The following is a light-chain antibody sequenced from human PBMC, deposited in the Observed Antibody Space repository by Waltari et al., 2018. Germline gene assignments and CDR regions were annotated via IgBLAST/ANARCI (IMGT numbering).Light chain of an antibody. CDR3: CSYAGNKWL. V-gene: IGLV2-23*02. Sequence: QSALTQPASVSGSPGQSITISCSGSSGDVGMFNLVAWYQQHPGKAPQHIIYHFDARPSGVAYRFSASKSGHTASLTISGLQPEDEADYYCCSYAGNKWLFGGGTKVTVL. J-gene: IGLJ3*02. CDR1: SGDVGMFNL. CDR2: HFD.